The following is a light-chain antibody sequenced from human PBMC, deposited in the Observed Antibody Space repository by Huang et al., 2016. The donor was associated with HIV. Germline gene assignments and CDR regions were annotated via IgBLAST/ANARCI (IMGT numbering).Light chain of an antibody. J-gene: IGKJ2*01. CDR1: QSVGNY. Sequence: ENVLTQSPGTLALSPGERATLSCRASQSVGNYLAWDQQRPGQAPRLLVVGASIRATGSPDRFSGSGSGTDFTLTINRLEPEDVAVYYCQQYGRSPVHFGQGTKLEI. V-gene: IGKV3-20*01. CDR3: QQYGRSPVH. CDR2: GAS.